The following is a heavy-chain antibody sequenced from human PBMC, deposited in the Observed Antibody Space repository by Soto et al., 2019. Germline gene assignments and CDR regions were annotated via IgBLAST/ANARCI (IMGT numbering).Heavy chain of an antibody. CDR2: INPSGGST. CDR1: GYTFTSYY. V-gene: IGHV1-46*01. Sequence: QVQLVQSGAEVKKPGASVKVSRKASGYTFTSYYMHWVRQAPGQGLEWMGIINPSGGSTSYAQKFQGRVTMTRDTSTSTVYMELSSLRSVDTAVYYCGRGSGLLYGMDVWGQGTTVTVSS. J-gene: IGHJ6*02. CDR3: GRGSGLLYGMDV. D-gene: IGHD3-10*01.